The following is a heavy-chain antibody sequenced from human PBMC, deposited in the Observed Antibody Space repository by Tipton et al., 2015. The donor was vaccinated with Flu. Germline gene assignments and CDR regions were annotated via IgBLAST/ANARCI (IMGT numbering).Heavy chain of an antibody. CDR1: GFTFSSYS. CDR3: GRDRGGPGRSLLHSYSGLDL. Sequence: SLRLSCAASGFTFSSYSMNWVRQAPGKGLEWVSSISSSSSYIYYAYSVKGRFTITRDTPKNSLYLQMNSLRAEDPAVYYGGRDRGGPGRSLLHSYSGLDLRGQGPPATVPS. V-gene: IGHV3-21*01. CDR2: ISSSSSYI. D-gene: IGHD3-10*01. J-gene: IGHJ6*02.